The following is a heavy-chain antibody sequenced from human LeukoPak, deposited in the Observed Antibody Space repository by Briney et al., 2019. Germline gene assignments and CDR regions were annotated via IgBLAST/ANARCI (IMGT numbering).Heavy chain of an antibody. CDR2: LYDSGSS. Sequence: SETLSLTCAVSGYSISSGYYWGWIRQPPGKGLEWIGSLYDSGSSYYHPSLKSRVTISVDTSKNQFSLKLSSVTAADTAVYYCAARGDSYYYGSGSYLKPYYYYYIDVWGKGTTVTVSS. CDR1: GYSISSGYY. V-gene: IGHV4-38-2*01. J-gene: IGHJ6*03. D-gene: IGHD3-10*01. CDR3: AARGDSYYYGSGSYLKPYYYYYIDV.